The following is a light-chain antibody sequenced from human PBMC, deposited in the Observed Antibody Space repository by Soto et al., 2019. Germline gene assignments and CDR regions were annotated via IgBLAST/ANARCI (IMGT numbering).Light chain of an antibody. V-gene: IGLV2-14*01. Sequence: QSALTQPASVSGSPGQSITISCTGTSSDVGGYDYVSWYQQHPGKAPKLLIFDVSKRPSGVSYRFSGSKSGNTASLTISGLQAEDEADYYCSSYASSITLVFGGGTQLTVL. CDR3: SSYASSITLV. CDR1: SSDVGGYDY. J-gene: IGLJ2*01. CDR2: DVS.